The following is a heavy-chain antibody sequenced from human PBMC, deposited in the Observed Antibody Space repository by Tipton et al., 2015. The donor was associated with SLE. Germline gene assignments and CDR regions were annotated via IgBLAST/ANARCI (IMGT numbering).Heavy chain of an antibody. J-gene: IGHJ3*02. D-gene: IGHD3-16*01. CDR1: GYSISSGYY. V-gene: IGHV4-38-2*01. CDR3: PLYDYVWGYDAFDI. Sequence: TLSLTCAVSGYSISSGYYWGWIRQPPGKGLEWIGSIYFSGSTYYNPSLKSRVTISVDTSKNQFSLKLSSVTAADTAVYYCPLYDYVWGYDAFDIWGQGTMVTVSS. CDR2: IYFSGST.